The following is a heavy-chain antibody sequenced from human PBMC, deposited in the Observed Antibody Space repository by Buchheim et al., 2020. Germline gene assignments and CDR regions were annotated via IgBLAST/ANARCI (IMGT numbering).Heavy chain of an antibody. CDR3: AREIVGIAAAGPTAETYYFDY. CDR2: IDWDDDK. D-gene: IGHD6-13*01. Sequence: QVTLRESGPALVKPTQTLTLTCTFSGFSLSTSGMCVSWIRQPPGKALEWLARIDWDDDKYYSTSLKTRLTISKDTSKNQVVLTMTNMDPVDTATYYCAREIVGIAAAGPTAETYYFDYWGQGTL. CDR1: GFSLSTSGMC. J-gene: IGHJ4*02. V-gene: IGHV2-70*15.